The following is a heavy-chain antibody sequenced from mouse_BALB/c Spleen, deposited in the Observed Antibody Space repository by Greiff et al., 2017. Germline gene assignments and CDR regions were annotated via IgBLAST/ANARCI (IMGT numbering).Heavy chain of an antibody. D-gene: IGHD2-3*01. CDR3: ARRGIYDGYLYAMDY. J-gene: IGHJ4*01. CDR2: ISSGSSTI. V-gene: IGHV5-17*02. CDR1: GFTFSSFG. Sequence: EVQGVESGGGLVQPGGSRKLSCAASGFTFSSFGMHWVRQAPEKGLEWVAYISSGSSTIYYADTVKGRFTISRDNPKNTLFLQMTSLRSEDTAMYYCARRGIYDGYLYAMDYWGQGTSVTVSS.